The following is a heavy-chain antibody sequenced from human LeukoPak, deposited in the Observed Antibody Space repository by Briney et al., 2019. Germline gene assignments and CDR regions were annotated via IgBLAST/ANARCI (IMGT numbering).Heavy chain of an antibody. CDR3: ARAPSGYCNGTGCYNGFYFSYIDV. CDR2: IFFSGTS. D-gene: IGHD2-2*02. V-gene: IGHV4-31*03. J-gene: IGHJ6*03. Sequence: PSQTLSLTCTVSGVSIISGGFYWTWIRQHPGKGLEWIGNIFFSGTSFYNPSLRSRVTISADTSKNQFTLNLSSVTAADTAVYFCARAPSGYCNGTGCYNGFYFSYIDVWGRGTTVTVSS. CDR1: GVSIISGGFY.